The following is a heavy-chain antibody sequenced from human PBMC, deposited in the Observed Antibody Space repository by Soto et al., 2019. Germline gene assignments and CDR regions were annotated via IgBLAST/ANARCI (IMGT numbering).Heavy chain of an antibody. D-gene: IGHD6-19*01. CDR2: ISKSGSTM. Sequence: PGGSLRLSCAASGFSFSIYEMNWVRHAPGKGLEWVSYISKSGSTMYYADSVKGRFTISRDNDWNSLNLQMNSLRAEDTAVYFCVRDGNGYSTGWFQNWGQGTLVTVSS. CDR1: GFSFSIYE. V-gene: IGHV3-48*03. J-gene: IGHJ4*02. CDR3: VRDGNGYSTGWFQN.